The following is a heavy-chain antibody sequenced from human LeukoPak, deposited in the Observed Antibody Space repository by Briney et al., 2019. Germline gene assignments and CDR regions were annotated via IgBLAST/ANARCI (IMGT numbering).Heavy chain of an antibody. CDR2: ISYDGSNK. V-gene: IGHV3-30*04. CDR1: GFTFSSYA. Sequence: GSLRLSCPASGFTFSSYAMHWVRQAPGKGLEWVAVISYDGSNKYYADSVKGRFTISRDNSKNTMYLQMNSLRAEDTAVYYCARDLGSSARREDYWGQGTLVTVSS. D-gene: IGHD6-6*01. CDR3: ARDLGSSARREDY. J-gene: IGHJ4*02.